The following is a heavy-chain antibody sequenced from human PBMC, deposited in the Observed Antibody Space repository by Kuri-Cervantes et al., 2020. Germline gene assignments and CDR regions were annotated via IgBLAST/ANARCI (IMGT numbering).Heavy chain of an antibody. CDR2: ISWNSGSI. CDR1: GFTFSSYA. Sequence: SLKISCAASGFTFSSYAMHWVRQAPGKGLEWVSGISWNSGSIGYADSVKGRFTISRDNAKNSLYLQMNSLRAEDTALYYCAKGPLWFGELLHPFDYWGQGTLVTVSS. J-gene: IGHJ4*02. CDR3: AKGPLWFGELLHPFDY. D-gene: IGHD3-10*01. V-gene: IGHV3-9*01.